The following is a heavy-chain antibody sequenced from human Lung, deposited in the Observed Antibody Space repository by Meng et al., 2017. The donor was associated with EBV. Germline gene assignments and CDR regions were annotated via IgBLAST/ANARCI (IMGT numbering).Heavy chain of an antibody. D-gene: IGHD2-21*02. CDR3: AKTSCGGDCYYDY. Sequence: EVQVLESXGGLVQPGXSLRLSXTASGFTFSCYAMSWVRQAPGKGLACVSDISAGGAITYYADSVKGRFTITRDSSKSTLYLQMNSLKVEDTAVYYCAKTSCGGDCYYDYWGQGTLVTVSS. CDR2: ISAGGAIT. V-gene: IGHV3-23*01. CDR1: GFTFSCYA. J-gene: IGHJ4*02.